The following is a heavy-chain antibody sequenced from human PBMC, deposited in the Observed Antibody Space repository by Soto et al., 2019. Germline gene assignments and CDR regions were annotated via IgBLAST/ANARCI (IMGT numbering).Heavy chain of an antibody. D-gene: IGHD1-26*01. J-gene: IGHJ6*02. V-gene: IGHV1-18*01. CDR2: ISAYNGNT. CDR1: GYTFTRYG. CDR3: GRSVGLSYGMDV. Sequence: ASVKVSCKASGYTFTRYGIGWARQAPGQGLEWMGWISAYNGNTNYAQKLQGRVTMSTDTSTSTAYMELRSLRSDDTAVYYCGRSVGLSYGMDVWGQGTTVTVSS.